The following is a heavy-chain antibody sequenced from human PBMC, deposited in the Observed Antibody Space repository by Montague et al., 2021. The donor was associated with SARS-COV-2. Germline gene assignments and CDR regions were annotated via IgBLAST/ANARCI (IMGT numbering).Heavy chain of an antibody. CDR1: GGSISSSSYY. CDR3: AREVRGRIVVVIAIPYYYFDY. D-gene: IGHD2-21*01. V-gene: IGHV4-39*07. CDR2: IYYSGST. Sequence: SETLSLTCTVSGGSISSSSYYWGWIRQPPGKGLEWIGSIYYSGSTYYNPSLKSRVTMSVDASKNQFSLKLSSVTAADTAVYYCAREVRGRIVVVIAIPYYYFDYWGQGTLVTVSS. J-gene: IGHJ4*02.